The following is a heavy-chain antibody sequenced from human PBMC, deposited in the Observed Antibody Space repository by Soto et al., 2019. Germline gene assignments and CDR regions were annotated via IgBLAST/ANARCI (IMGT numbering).Heavy chain of an antibody. CDR2: ISYDGTNK. J-gene: IGHJ4*02. V-gene: IGHV3-30-3*01. D-gene: IGHD7-27*01. Sequence: HWVRQAPGKGPEWVALISYDGTNKFYADSVKGRFTISRDNSKSTLYLQVDSLRPEDAAVYYCARDPRTSGGQHWAFNYFDSWGQGTLVTVSS. CDR3: ARDPRTSGGQHWAFNYFDS.